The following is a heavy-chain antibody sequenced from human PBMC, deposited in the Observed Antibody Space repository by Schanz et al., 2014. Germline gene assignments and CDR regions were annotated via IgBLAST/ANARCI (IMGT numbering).Heavy chain of an antibody. CDR1: GGTFSSYS. J-gene: IGHJ6*02. D-gene: IGHD3-9*01. CDR2: IIPILGIA. CDR3: ARVQDDILTGSEYYYGMDV. Sequence: QVQLVQSGAEVKKPGSSVKVSCKASGGTFSSYSISWVRQAPGQGLEWMGRIIPILGIANYAQKFQGRVTNTADKSTSTAYMELSSLRSDDTAVYYCARVQDDILTGSEYYYGMDVWGQGTTVTVSS. V-gene: IGHV1-69*02.